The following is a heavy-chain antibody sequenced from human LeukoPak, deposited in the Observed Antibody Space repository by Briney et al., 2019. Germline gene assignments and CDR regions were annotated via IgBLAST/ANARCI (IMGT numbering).Heavy chain of an antibody. V-gene: IGHV4-61*01. CDR2: IYYSGST. Sequence: PSETLSLTCSVSGYSVSSGYYWDWSRQPPGKGLEWIGYIYYSGSTNYNPSLKSRVTISVDTSKNQFSLKLSSVTAADTAVYYCARDGYNVADYWGQGTLVTVSS. D-gene: IGHD5-24*01. CDR3: ARDGYNVADY. J-gene: IGHJ4*02. CDR1: GYSVSSGYY.